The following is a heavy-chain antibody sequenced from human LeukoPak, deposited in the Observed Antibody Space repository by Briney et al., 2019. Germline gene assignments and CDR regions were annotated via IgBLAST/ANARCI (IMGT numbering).Heavy chain of an antibody. CDR3: ARLGSAYGGDAFDI. J-gene: IGHJ3*02. CDR2: IYSGGNT. CDR1: GFTVSGNY. Sequence: GGSLRLSCAASGFTVSGNYMSWVRQAPGKGLEWVSVIYSGGNTYYADSVKGRFTISRDNSKNTLYLQMNSLRAEDTAVYYCARLGSAYGGDAFDIWGQGTMVTVSS. V-gene: IGHV3-53*01. D-gene: IGHD3-16*01.